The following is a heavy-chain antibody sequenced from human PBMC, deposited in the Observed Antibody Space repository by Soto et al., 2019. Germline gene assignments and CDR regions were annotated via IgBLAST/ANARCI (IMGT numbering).Heavy chain of an antibody. V-gene: IGHV5-51*01. Sequence: ESLKISCGASGYSFPGFWIGWVRQMPGKGLEWMGIIFPADSDTRYSPSFQGQVTISADKSISTAYLEWSSLKASDTAMYYCARRGAGYNYDYWGQGTLVTVS. CDR2: IFPADSDT. J-gene: IGHJ4*02. D-gene: IGHD5-12*01. CDR1: GYSFPGFW. CDR3: ARRGAGYNYDY.